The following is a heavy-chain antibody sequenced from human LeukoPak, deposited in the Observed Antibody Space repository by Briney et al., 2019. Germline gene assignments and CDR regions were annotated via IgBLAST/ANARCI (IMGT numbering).Heavy chain of an antibody. CDR2: IRNDGSNK. J-gene: IGHJ4*02. CDR1: GFTFSSYG. V-gene: IGHV3-30*02. D-gene: IGHD6-19*01. Sequence: PGGSLRLSCAASGFTFSSYGMHWVRQAPGKGLEWVAFIRNDGSNKYYADSVKGRFTISRDNSKNTLYLQMNSLRDEDTALYYCAKGPAVARWAIDYWGQGTLVTVSS. CDR3: AKGPAVARWAIDY.